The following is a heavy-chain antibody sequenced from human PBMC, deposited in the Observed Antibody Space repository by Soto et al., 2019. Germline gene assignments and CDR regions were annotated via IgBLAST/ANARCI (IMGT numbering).Heavy chain of an antibody. Sequence: SETLSLTCTVSGGSISSGGYYWSWIRQHPGKGLEWIGYIYYSGSTYYNPSLKSRVTISVDRSKNQFSLKLRSATAADTAVYYCARASSYYYDSSGYYDYWGQATLVTVSS. D-gene: IGHD3-22*01. J-gene: IGHJ4*02. CDR1: GGSISSGGYY. V-gene: IGHV4-31*03. CDR2: IYYSGST. CDR3: ARASSYYYDSSGYYDY.